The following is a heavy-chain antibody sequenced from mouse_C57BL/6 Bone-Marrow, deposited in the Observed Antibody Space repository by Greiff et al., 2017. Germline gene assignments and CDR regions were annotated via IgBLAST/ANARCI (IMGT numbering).Heavy chain of an antibody. CDR2: IYPGDGDT. J-gene: IGHJ2*01. V-gene: IGHV1-82*01. D-gene: IGHD2-5*01. CDR1: GYAFSSSW. CDR3: ARTRAYYSNSLPYYFDY. Sequence: VQLVESGPELVKPGASVKISCKASGYAFSSSWMNWVKQRPGKGLEWIGRIYPGDGDTNYNGKFKGKATLTADKSSSTAYMQLSSLTSEDSAVYFCARTRAYYSNSLPYYFDYWGQGTTLTVSS.